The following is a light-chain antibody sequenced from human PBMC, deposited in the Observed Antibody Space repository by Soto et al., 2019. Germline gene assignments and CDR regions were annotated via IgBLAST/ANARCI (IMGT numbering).Light chain of an antibody. V-gene: IGKV1-33*01. CDR3: QQYDSLPPT. Sequence: DIQMTQSPSSLSASVGDRVTITCQASHDISKYLNWYQQKQGQAPKLLIYDASNLQTGVPTRFSGSASGSDFTFTISSLQPEDIATYYCQQYDSLPPTFGQGTRLEVK. CDR1: HDISKY. J-gene: IGKJ5*01. CDR2: DAS.